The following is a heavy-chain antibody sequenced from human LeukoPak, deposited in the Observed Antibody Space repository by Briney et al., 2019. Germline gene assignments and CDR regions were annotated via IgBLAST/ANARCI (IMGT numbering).Heavy chain of an antibody. CDR1: GGSIRSSSYS. D-gene: IGHD3-10*01. CDR2: IYYSGST. CDR3: APKNYYGSGKQTQDDAFDI. Sequence: SETLSLTCTVSGGSIRSSSYSWGWIRQPPGKGLEWIGSIYYSGSTNYNPSLKSRVTISVDTSKNQFSLKLSSVTAADTAVYYCAPKNYYGSGKQTQDDAFDIWGQGTMVTVSS. V-gene: IGHV4-39*07. J-gene: IGHJ3*02.